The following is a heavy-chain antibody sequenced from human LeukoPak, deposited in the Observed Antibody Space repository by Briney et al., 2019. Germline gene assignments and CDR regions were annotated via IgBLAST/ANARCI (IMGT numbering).Heavy chain of an antibody. CDR1: GDSISSTSYY. V-gene: IGHV4-39*07. J-gene: IGHJ5*02. CDR2: IYYTGST. CDR3: ARGRITMVRGAPLWFDP. D-gene: IGHD3-10*01. Sequence: SETLSLTCTVSGDSISSTSYYWGWIRQPPGEGLEWIGSIYYTGSTYYNPSLKSRVTISVDTSKNQFSLKLSSVTAADTAVYYCARGRITMVRGAPLWFDPWGQETLVTVSS.